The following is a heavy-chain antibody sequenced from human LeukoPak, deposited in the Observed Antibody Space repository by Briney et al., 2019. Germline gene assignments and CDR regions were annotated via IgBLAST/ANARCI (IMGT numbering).Heavy chain of an antibody. Sequence: PGGSLRLSCAASGFTFSNYEFNWVRQAPGKGLEWISYISSSGRNIYYADPVKGRFTISRDNAKSSLYLQMNSLRAEDTAVYYCARDLVQLWSKDYWGQGTLVTVSS. J-gene: IGHJ4*02. CDR2: ISSSGRNI. V-gene: IGHV3-48*03. CDR3: ARDLVQLWSKDY. D-gene: IGHD5-18*01. CDR1: GFTFSNYE.